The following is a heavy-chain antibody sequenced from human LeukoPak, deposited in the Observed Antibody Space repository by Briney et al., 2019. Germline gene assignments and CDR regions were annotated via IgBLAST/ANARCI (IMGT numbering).Heavy chain of an antibody. CDR2: INPKSGGT. Sequence: ASVRVSCKASGYTFTGYYMHWVRQAPGQGLEWMGWINPKSGGTNYAQKFQGRVTMTRDTSISTAYMELRSLKSDDTAVYYCARHRGDILAGYYPYYYYMDVWGKGTTVTVSS. CDR3: ARHRGDILAGYYPYYYYMDV. V-gene: IGHV1-2*02. J-gene: IGHJ6*03. CDR1: GYTFTGYY. D-gene: IGHD3-9*01.